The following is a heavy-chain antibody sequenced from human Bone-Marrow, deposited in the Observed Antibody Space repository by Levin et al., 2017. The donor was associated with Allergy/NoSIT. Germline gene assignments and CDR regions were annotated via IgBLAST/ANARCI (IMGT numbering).Heavy chain of an antibody. CDR1: GFIFNNYA. Sequence: GESLKISCAVSGFIFNNYAMHWVRQAPGKGLEWVSSISSSGSDMYYVDSVKGRFTISRDNAKNSLTLQMNSLRAEDTAVYYCARGIIGDVRVAHKEAFDIWGQGTMVSVSS. CDR2: ISSSGSDM. J-gene: IGHJ3*02. V-gene: IGHV3-21*01. CDR3: ARGIIGDVRVAHKEAFDI. D-gene: IGHD2-8*02.